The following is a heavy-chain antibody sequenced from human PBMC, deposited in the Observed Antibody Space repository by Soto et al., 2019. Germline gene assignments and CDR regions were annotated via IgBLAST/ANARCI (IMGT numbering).Heavy chain of an antibody. V-gene: IGHV3-30*18. Sequence: GGYLRLSCAASGFPFSSYGMHWVRQAPGKGLEWVAIISYDGNDKYFADSVKGRFTISRDNSKNTLYMQMNSLRAEDTAVYYCAKDYSSTYYGLDYWGQGTLVTVSS. CDR1: GFPFSSYG. CDR3: AKDYSSTYYGLDY. CDR2: ISYDGNDK. D-gene: IGHD6-13*01. J-gene: IGHJ4*02.